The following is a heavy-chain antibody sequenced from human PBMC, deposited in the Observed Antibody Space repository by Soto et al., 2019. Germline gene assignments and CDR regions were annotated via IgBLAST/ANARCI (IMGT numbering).Heavy chain of an antibody. D-gene: IGHD3-22*01. Sequence: ESGGGVVQPGRSLRLSCAASGFTFSSYGMHWVRQAPGKGLEWVAVISYDGSNKYYADSVKGRFTISRDNSKNTLYLQMNSLRAEDTAVYYCAKEGVNYYDSSGYYYAFDYWGQGTLVTVSS. V-gene: IGHV3-30*18. CDR2: ISYDGSNK. CDR3: AKEGVNYYDSSGYYYAFDY. CDR1: GFTFSSYG. J-gene: IGHJ4*02.